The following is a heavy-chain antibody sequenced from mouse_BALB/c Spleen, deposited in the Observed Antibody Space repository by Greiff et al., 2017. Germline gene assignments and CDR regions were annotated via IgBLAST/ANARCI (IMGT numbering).Heavy chain of an antibody. J-gene: IGHJ2*01. CDR1: GYTFTSYV. V-gene: IGHV1-14*01. CDR3: ARGWGNYYFDY. CDR2: INPYNDGT. Sequence: VQLKESGPELVKPGASVKMSCKASGYTFTSYVMHWVKQKPGQGLEWIGYINPYNDGTKYNEKFKGKATLTSDKSSSTAYMELSSLTSEDSAVYYCARGWGNYYFDYWGQGTTLTVSS. D-gene: IGHD2-1*01.